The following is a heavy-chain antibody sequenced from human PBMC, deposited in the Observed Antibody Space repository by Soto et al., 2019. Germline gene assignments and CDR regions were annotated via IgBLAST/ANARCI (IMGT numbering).Heavy chain of an antibody. CDR2: ISSSSSII. J-gene: IGHJ4*02. CDR1: GFTFSDYSMNYS. D-gene: IGHD5-12*01. V-gene: IGHV3-48*01. Sequence: EVQLVESGGGLVQPGGSLRLSCAASGFTFSDYSMNYSMNWVRQAPGKGLEWVSYISSSSSIIHYADSVTGRFTISRDNAKNSLYLQMNSLRAEDTAVYYCARDREGDGYHFDYWGQGTLVTVSS. CDR3: ARDREGDGYHFDY.